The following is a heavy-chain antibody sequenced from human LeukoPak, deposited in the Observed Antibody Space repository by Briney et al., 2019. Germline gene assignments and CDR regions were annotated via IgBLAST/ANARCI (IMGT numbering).Heavy chain of an antibody. CDR2: ITSSSSTI. CDR1: GFTFSSYS. CDR3: ARVDSGYDEAFDI. V-gene: IGHV3-48*02. Sequence: GGSLRLSCAASGFTFSSYSMNWVRQAPGKGLEWVSYITSSSSTIYYADSVKGRFTISRDNAKNSLYLQMNSLRDEDTAVYYCARVDSGYDEAFDIWGQGTMVTVSS. J-gene: IGHJ3*02. D-gene: IGHD5-12*01.